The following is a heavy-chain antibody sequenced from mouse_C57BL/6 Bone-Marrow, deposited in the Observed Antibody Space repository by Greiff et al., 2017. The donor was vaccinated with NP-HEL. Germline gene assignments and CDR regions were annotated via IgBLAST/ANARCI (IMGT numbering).Heavy chain of an antibody. CDR1: GYTFTSYW. J-gene: IGHJ2*01. CDR3: ARGTITTVVATYDY. CDR2: IDPSDSYT. V-gene: IGHV1-50*01. Sequence: VQLQQPGAELVKPGASVKLSCKASGYTFTSYWLQWVKPRPGQGLEWIGDIDPSDSYTNYNQKFKGKATLTVDTSSSTAYMQLSSLTSEDSAVYYCARGTITTVVATYDYWGKGTTLTVS. D-gene: IGHD1-1*01.